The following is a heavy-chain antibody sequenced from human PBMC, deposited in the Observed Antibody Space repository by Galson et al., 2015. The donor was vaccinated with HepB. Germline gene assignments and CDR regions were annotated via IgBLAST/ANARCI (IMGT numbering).Heavy chain of an antibody. V-gene: IGHV1-18*01. CDR3: ARDGPSGVVVAATFDY. D-gene: IGHD2-15*01. Sequence: SVKVSCKASGYTFTSYGISWVRQAPGQGLEWMGWISAYNGNTNYAQKLQGRVTMTTDTSTSTAYMELRSLRSDDTAVYYCARDGPSGVVVAATFDYWGQGTLVTVSS. CDR2: ISAYNGNT. CDR1: GYTFTSYG. J-gene: IGHJ4*02.